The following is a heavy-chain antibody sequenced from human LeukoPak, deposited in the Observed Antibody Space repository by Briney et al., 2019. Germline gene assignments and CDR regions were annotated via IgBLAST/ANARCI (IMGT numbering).Heavy chain of an antibody. Sequence: GASVKVSCKAYGGTLSSYTISWVRQAPGQGLEWMGRIIPILGIANYAQKFQGRVTITPDKSTRPAYMALSSLRSEDTAVYYCAGTVYGTLGGYYDYYYYYYMDVWGKGTTVTVSS. V-gene: IGHV1-69*02. CDR2: IIPILGIA. CDR3: AGTVYGTLGGYYDYYYYYYMDV. CDR1: GGTLSSYT. J-gene: IGHJ6*03. D-gene: IGHD3-3*01.